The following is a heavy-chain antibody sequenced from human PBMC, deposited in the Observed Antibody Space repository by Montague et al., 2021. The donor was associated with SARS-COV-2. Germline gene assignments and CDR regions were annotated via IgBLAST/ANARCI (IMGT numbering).Heavy chain of an antibody. Sequence: PALVKPTQTLTLTCTFSGFSLSTSGMCVSWIRQPPGKALEWLVRIDWDDDKYYSTSLKTRLTISKDTSKNQVVLTMTDMDPVDTATYYCAREYYYDSSGYYGYAFDIWGQGTMVTVSS. D-gene: IGHD3-22*01. CDR1: GFSLSTSGMC. CDR3: AREYYYDSSGYYGYAFDI. J-gene: IGHJ3*02. CDR2: IDWDDDK. V-gene: IGHV2-70*11.